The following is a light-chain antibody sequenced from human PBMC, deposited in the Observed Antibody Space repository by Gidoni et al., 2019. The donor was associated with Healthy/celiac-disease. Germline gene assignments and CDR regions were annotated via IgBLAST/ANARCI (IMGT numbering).Light chain of an antibody. Sequence: DTPMTKSPSSLSASVGDRVTITCRASQSISSYLNWYQPKPGKAPTLLIYAASSLQSGVPSRFSGSGSGSDFTHTISSLQPEDFATYYCQQSYSTLTFGGGTKV. CDR1: QSISSY. J-gene: IGKJ4*01. CDR2: AAS. CDR3: QQSYSTLT. V-gene: IGKV1-39*01.